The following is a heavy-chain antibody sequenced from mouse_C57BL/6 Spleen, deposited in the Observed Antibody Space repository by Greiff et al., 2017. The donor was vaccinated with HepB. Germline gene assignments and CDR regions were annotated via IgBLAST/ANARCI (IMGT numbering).Heavy chain of an antibody. D-gene: IGHD2-4*01. J-gene: IGHJ2*01. Sequence: QLQESGPELVKPGASVKISCKASGYSFTDYNMNWVKQSNGKSLEWIGVINPNYGTTSYNQKFKGKATLTVDQSSSTAYMQLNSLTSEDSAVYYCARGSVYDYDPLFDYWGQGTTLTVSS. CDR1: GYSFTDYN. CDR2: INPNYGTT. CDR3: ARGSVYDYDPLFDY. V-gene: IGHV1-39*01.